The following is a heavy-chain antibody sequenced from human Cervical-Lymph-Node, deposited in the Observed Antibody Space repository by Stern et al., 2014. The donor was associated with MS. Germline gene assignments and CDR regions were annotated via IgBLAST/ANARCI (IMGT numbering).Heavy chain of an antibody. CDR1: GFTFSSYS. D-gene: IGHD2-21*02. CDR2: ISSSSSYI. Sequence: EVQLVESGGGLVKPGGSLRLSCAASGFTFSSYSMNWVPQAPGKGLEWVSSISSSSSYIYYADSVKGRFTISRDNAKNSLYLQMNSLRAEDTAVYYCARASRTYCGGDCYSVGYFDYWGQGTLVTVSS. V-gene: IGHV3-21*01. J-gene: IGHJ4*02. CDR3: ARASRTYCGGDCYSVGYFDY.